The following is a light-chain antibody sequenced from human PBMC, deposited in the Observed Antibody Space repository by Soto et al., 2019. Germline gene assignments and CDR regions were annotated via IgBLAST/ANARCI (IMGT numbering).Light chain of an antibody. Sequence: QSVLTQPPSVSGAPGQRVTVSCTGSSSNIGAGYPVHWYQQLPGTAPKLLVAGNRPSGVPDRFSVSKSGASASLAITGLQAEDEADYYCQSYDSSLSRRWVFGGGTKLTVL. J-gene: IGLJ3*02. V-gene: IGLV1-40*01. CDR2: G. CDR1: SSNIGAGYP. CDR3: QSYDSSLSRRWV.